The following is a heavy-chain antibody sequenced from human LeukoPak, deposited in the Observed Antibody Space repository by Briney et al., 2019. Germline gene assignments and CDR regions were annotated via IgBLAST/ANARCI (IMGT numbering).Heavy chain of an antibody. J-gene: IGHJ4*01. D-gene: IGHD4-23*01. V-gene: IGHV3-30*03. CDR3: ARARNAVVTAIDY. CDR2: ISYDGSTQ. CDR1: GFTFSSYG. Sequence: PGGSLRLSCAASGFTFSSYGMHWVRQAPGKGLEWVAVISYDGSTQYYADSVKGRFTISRDNSNNTLSLQMNSLKAEDTAVYYCARARNAVVTAIDYWGQGTLVTVSS.